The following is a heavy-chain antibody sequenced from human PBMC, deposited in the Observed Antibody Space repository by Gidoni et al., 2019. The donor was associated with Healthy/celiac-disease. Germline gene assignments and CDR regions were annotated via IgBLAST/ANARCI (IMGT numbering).Heavy chain of an antibody. Sequence: EVQLVESGGGLVEPGRSLRPYCTASGFTFGDYAMSWFRQAPGKGMGWVGFIRSKAYGGTTEYAASVKGRFTISRDDSKSIAYLQMNSLKTEDTAVYYCTKYSSSWSTNDYWGQGTLVTVSS. J-gene: IGHJ4*02. D-gene: IGHD6-13*01. CDR1: GFTFGDYA. CDR2: IRSKAYGGTT. CDR3: TKYSSSWSTNDY. V-gene: IGHV3-49*03.